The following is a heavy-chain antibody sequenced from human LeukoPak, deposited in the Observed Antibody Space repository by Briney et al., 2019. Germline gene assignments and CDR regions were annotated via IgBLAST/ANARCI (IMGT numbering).Heavy chain of an antibody. J-gene: IGHJ5*02. CDR3: AREGIAAAGTWGHNWFDP. CDR2: ISAYNGNT. D-gene: IGHD6-13*01. CDR1: GYTFTSYG. V-gene: IGHV1-18*01. Sequence: GASVKVSCKASGYTFTSYGISWVRQAPGQGLEWMGWISAYNGNTNYAQKLQGRVTMTTDTSTSTAYMELRSLRSDDTAVYYCAREGIAAAGTWGHNWFDPWGQGTLVTVSS.